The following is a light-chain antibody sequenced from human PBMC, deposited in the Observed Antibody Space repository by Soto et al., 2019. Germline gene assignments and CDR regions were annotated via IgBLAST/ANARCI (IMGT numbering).Light chain of an antibody. CDR3: CSYAGSYTVV. CDR1: SSDGGGYYY. CDR2: DVS. Sequence: QSALTQPRSVSGSPGQSVTISCTGTSSDGGGYYYVSWYQQHPGKAHKLMIYDVSKRPSGVPDRFSGSKAGKTASLTISGLQAEDEADYYCCSYAGSYTVVFGGGTKLTVL. J-gene: IGLJ2*01. V-gene: IGLV2-11*01.